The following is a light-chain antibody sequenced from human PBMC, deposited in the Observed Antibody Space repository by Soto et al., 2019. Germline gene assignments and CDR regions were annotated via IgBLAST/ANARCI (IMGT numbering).Light chain of an antibody. CDR1: QSVSSY. CDR2: DAS. Sequence: EIVLTQSPATLSLSPGERATLSCRASQSVSSYLAWYQQKPGQAPRLLIYDASNRATGIPARFSGSGSGRDFTLTISSLEPEDFAVYYCQQRSNWPFPRFTFGPGTKVDIK. J-gene: IGKJ3*01. CDR3: QQRSNWPFPRFT. V-gene: IGKV3-11*02.